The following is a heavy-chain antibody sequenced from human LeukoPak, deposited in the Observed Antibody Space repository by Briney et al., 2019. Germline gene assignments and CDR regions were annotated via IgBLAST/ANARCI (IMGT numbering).Heavy chain of an antibody. D-gene: IGHD2-2*01. V-gene: IGHV1-69*04. J-gene: IGHJ4*02. Sequence: PGGSLRLSCAASGFTFSSYAISWVRQAPGQGLEWMGRIIPILGIANYAQKFQGRVTITADKSTSTAYMELSSLRSEDTAVYYCARGVAPAAMDYWGQGTLVTVSS. CDR2: IIPILGIA. CDR3: ARGVAPAAMDY. CDR1: GFTFSSYA.